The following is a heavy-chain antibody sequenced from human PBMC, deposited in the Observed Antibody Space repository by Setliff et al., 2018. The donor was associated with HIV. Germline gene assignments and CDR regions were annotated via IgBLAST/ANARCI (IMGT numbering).Heavy chain of an antibody. D-gene: IGHD3-22*01. CDR1: GYTFTSYD. Sequence: ASVKVSCKASGYTFTSYDISWVRQAPGQGLEWMGWISAYNGNTNYAQKLQGRVTMTTDTSTSPAYMELRSLRSDDTAGYYCAREIGDYYDSSGYYPPTDYYYGMDVWGXGTTVTVS. J-gene: IGHJ6*02. V-gene: IGHV1-18*01. CDR2: ISAYNGNT. CDR3: AREIGDYYDSSGYYPPTDYYYGMDV.